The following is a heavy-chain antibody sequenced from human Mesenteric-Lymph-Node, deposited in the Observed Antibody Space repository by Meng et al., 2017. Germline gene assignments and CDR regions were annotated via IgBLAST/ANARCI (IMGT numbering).Heavy chain of an antibody. CDR3: ARESVVSALRSLNY. Sequence: ASVQVSCKASGGTFSSYTISWVRQAPGQGLEWMGRINPKSGGTNYAQKLQGRVTMTRDTSNSTAYMELSRLRFDDTAIYYCARESVVSALRSLNYWGQGTLVTVSS. V-gene: IGHV1-2*06. CDR1: GGTFSSYT. CDR2: INPKSGGT. D-gene: IGHD2-15*01. J-gene: IGHJ4*02.